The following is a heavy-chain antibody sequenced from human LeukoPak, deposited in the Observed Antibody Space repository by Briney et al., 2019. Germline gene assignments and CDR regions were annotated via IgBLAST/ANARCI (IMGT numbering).Heavy chain of an antibody. D-gene: IGHD3-22*01. CDR2: ISTSGST. J-gene: IGHJ4*02. Sequence: SETLSLTCAVSAASISNYYWSWIRQAPGKGLEWIGYISTSGSTNYNPSLKSRVSISLDTSKNRFSLNLNFVTAADTAVYYCASPRSGYRYTFDYWGQGALVTVSS. CDR3: ASPRSGYRYTFDY. CDR1: AASISNYY. V-gene: IGHV4-4*09.